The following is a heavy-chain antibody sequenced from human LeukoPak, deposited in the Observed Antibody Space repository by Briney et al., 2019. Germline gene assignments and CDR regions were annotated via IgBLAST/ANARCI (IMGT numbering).Heavy chain of an antibody. Sequence: GGSLRLSCVASGFTFSDYYMGWIRQAPGKGLEWISYITNNGGAMFYADSLKGRLTIFRDNAKKSLYLQMNSLRPDDTALYYCARALADSRNYYLGFDYWGQGTLVTVSS. CDR2: ITNNGGAM. D-gene: IGHD3-22*01. CDR1: GFTFSDYY. CDR3: ARALADSRNYYLGFDY. V-gene: IGHV3-11*04. J-gene: IGHJ4*02.